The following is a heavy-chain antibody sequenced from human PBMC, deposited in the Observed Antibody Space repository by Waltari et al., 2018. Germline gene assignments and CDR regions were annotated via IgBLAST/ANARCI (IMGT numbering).Heavy chain of an antibody. Sequence: EVQLVESGGGLVQPGGSLRLSCAASGFSFSSYEMNWVRQAPGKGLGGVAYITIDGSTLQYADSVRGRFTIARDNAEKSLFLQMNSLTAEDTAVYYCVRVVNGARQDSWGQGTLVTVSS. CDR2: ITIDGSTL. D-gene: IGHD2-8*01. J-gene: IGHJ5*02. CDR1: GFSFSSYE. V-gene: IGHV3-48*03. CDR3: VRVVNGARQDS.